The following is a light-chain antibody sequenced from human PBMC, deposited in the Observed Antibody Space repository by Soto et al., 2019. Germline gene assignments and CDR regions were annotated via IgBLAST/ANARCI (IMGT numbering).Light chain of an antibody. CDR1: SSDVGGYNY. J-gene: IGLJ1*01. CDR2: DVN. CDR3: SSYTSSSSVV. Sequence: QSALTQPASVSGSPGQSITNSCTGTSSDVGGYNYVSWYQQHPGKAPKLMIYDVNNRPSGVSNRFSGSKSGNTASLTISGLQAEDEADYYCSSYTSSSSVVFGTGTKVTVL. V-gene: IGLV2-14*01.